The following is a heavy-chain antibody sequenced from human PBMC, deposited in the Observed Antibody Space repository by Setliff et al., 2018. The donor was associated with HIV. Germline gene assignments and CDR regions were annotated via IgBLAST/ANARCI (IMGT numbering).Heavy chain of an antibody. CDR2: INPADNPT. CDR1: GYTFNSDY. Sequence: ASVKVSCKASGYTFNSDYIHWVRQAPGQGLEWMGIINPADNPTSYAQKFQGRINMTRDTSNNTVYMELSSLSSEDTAVYYCAKDIPGHAINSGRIKNWFDPWGEGTLVTVSS. D-gene: IGHD6-19*01. J-gene: IGHJ5*02. CDR3: AKDIPGHAINSGRIKNWFDP. V-gene: IGHV1-46*02.